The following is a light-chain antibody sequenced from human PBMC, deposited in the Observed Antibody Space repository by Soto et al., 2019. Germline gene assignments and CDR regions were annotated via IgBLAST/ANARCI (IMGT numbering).Light chain of an antibody. CDR2: DAS. Sequence: EIVLTQSPGTLSLSPGERATLSCRASQSVSSSYLAWYQQKPGQAPRLLIYDASNRATGIPARFSGSGSGTDFTLTISSLEPEDFAVYYCQQRSNWPPLTFGGGTNADIK. V-gene: IGKV3D-20*02. CDR3: QQRSNWPPLT. CDR1: QSVSSSY. J-gene: IGKJ4*01.